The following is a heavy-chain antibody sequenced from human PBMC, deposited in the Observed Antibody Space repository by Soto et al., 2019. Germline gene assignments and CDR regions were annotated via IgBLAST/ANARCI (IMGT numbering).Heavy chain of an antibody. D-gene: IGHD3-3*01. V-gene: IGHV3-23*01. J-gene: IGHJ5*02. CDR1: GFTFSVYA. CDR2: IRGNGHSA. Sequence: PGGSLRLSCVASGFTFSVYAMTWVRQAPGKGLEWVSGIRGNGHSAYYADSVKGRFTVSRDNSKNTLYLQMSSLRAEDTAVYYCAKDPHFDFWTGYPNWFDPWGQGTLVTSPQ. CDR3: AKDPHFDFWTGYPNWFDP.